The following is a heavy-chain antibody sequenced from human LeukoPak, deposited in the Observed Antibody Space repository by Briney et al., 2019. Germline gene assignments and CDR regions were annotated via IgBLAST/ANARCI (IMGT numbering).Heavy chain of an antibody. Sequence: WETLSLPYTVSDVPLNSSSYLWGWIRQPPAKGLEGFGNNYYSESPYYNPSLKNRVTIPVDTSKNQLSLNLSPFTAAHTSVYVCARCLYSYYCSCSFDIWGKGTMVTVSS. CDR1: DVPLNSSSYL. J-gene: IGHJ3*02. V-gene: IGHV4-39*07. D-gene: IGHD3-10*01. CDR3: ARCLYSYYCSCSFDI. CDR2: NYYSESP.